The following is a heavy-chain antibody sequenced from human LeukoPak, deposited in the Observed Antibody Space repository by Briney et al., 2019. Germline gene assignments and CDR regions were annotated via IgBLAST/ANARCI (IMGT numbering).Heavy chain of an antibody. D-gene: IGHD3-22*01. CDR2: IKQDGSEK. V-gene: IGHV3-7*01. Sequence: GGSLRLSCVVSGFTLSNYWMTWVRQTPGKGLEWVANIKQDGSEKYYVDSVKGRFTISRDNAKMSLYLQLDGLRAEDTAMYYCARDYSSSPFRVLDYYYMDVWGKGTTVTVSS. J-gene: IGHJ6*03. CDR1: GFTLSNYW. CDR3: ARDYSSSPFRVLDYYYMDV.